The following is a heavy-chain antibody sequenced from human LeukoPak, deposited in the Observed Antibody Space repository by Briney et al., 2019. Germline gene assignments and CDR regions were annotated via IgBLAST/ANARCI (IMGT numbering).Heavy chain of an antibody. V-gene: IGHV3-21*01. D-gene: IGHD2/OR15-2a*01. Sequence: PGGSLRLSCATSGFIFSTYTMNWIRQAPGQGLEWVSSIGTSSGSIYYADSVRGRFTISRDNARSSVYLQMNSLRAKDTAVYYCVRIPNSASFPNWLDPWGQRALVTVSS. CDR2: IGTSSGSI. CDR1: GFIFSTYT. CDR3: VRIPNSASFPNWLDP. J-gene: IGHJ5*02.